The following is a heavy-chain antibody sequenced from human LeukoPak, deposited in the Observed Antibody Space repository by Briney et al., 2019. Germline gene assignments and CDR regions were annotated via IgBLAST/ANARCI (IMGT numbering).Heavy chain of an antibody. Sequence: SETLSLTCTVSGGSISSGGYYWSWIRQHPGKGLEWIGYIYYSGSTYYNPSLKSRVTISVDTSKNQFSLKLSSVTAADTAVYYCARVRYFDWLDYSMDVWGQGTTVTVSS. J-gene: IGHJ6*02. V-gene: IGHV4-31*03. D-gene: IGHD3-9*01. CDR2: IYYSGST. CDR3: ARVRYFDWLDYSMDV. CDR1: GGSISSGGYY.